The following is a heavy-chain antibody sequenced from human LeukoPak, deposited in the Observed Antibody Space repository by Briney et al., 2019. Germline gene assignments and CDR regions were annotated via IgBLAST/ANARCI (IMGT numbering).Heavy chain of an antibody. CDR2: ISSSSSYI. CDR1: GFTFSSYS. D-gene: IGHD5-18*01. V-gene: IGHV3-21*01. Sequence: GGSLRLPCAASGFTFSSYSMNWVRQAPGKGLEWVSSISSSSSYIYYADSVKGRFTISRDNAKNSLYLQMNSLRAEDTAVYYCARLGYSYGYGAFDIWGQGTMVTVSS. J-gene: IGHJ3*02. CDR3: ARLGYSYGYGAFDI.